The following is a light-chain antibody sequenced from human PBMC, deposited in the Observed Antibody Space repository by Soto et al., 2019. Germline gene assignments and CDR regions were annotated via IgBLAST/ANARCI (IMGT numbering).Light chain of an antibody. CDR1: QSMSTY. J-gene: IGKJ1*01. CDR2: DSS. Sequence: DIQLTHSPSSLSASVGDRITITCGASQSMSTYLNWYQQKPGEAPTLLVYDSSTLQSGVPSRFSGGGFGAEFTLTVSSLQPEDFATYYCQQSYSNPTWTFGQGTKVDI. V-gene: IGKV1-39*01. CDR3: QQSYSNPTWT.